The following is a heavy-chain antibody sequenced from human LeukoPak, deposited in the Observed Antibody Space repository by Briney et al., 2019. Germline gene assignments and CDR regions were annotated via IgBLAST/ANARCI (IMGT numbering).Heavy chain of an antibody. Sequence: ASVKVSCKASGYTFTSYGISWVRQAPGQGLEWMGWISAYNGNTNYAQKLQGRVTMTTDTSTSTAYMELRSLRSDGTAVYYCARVLFITGTTREPWFDPWGQGTLVTVSS. CDR3: ARVLFITGTTREPWFDP. J-gene: IGHJ5*02. D-gene: IGHD1-7*01. CDR1: GYTFTSYG. CDR2: ISAYNGNT. V-gene: IGHV1-18*01.